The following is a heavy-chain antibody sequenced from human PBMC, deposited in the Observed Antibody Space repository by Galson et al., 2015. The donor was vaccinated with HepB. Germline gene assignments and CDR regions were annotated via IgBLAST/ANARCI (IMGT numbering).Heavy chain of an antibody. CDR3: AKYKGGKLGYCSSTSCSNYYYYMDV. D-gene: IGHD2-2*01. V-gene: IGHV3-23*01. J-gene: IGHJ6*03. Sequence: SLRLSCAASGFTFSSYAMSWVRQAPGKGLEWVSAISGSGGSTYYADSVKGRFTISRDNSKNTLYLQTNSLRAEDTAVYYCAKYKGGKLGYCSSTSCSNYYYYMDVWGKGTTVTVSS. CDR2: ISGSGGST. CDR1: GFTFSSYA.